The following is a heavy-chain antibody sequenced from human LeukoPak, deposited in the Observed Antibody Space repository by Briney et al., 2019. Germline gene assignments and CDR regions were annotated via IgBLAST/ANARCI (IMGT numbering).Heavy chain of an antibody. CDR3: ARDRSTANGHCAGDNCYAELG. Sequence: GGSLRLSCAASGFTFSNHAMGWVRQAPGRGLEWVSAISGSSGLTYYADSVKGRFTVSRDNSKNTLYLHMNSLRAEDTAVYYCARDRSTANGHCAGDNCYAELGRGQGTLVTVSS. CDR2: ISGSSGLT. D-gene: IGHD2-21*02. J-gene: IGHJ4*02. V-gene: IGHV3-23*01. CDR1: GFTFSNHA.